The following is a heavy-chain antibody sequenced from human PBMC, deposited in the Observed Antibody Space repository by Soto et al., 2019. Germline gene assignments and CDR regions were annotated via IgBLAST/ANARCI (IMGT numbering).Heavy chain of an antibody. J-gene: IGHJ4*02. D-gene: IGHD4-17*01. CDR2: IRAYNGNT. V-gene: IGHV1-18*01. CDR1: GYTFTNFG. Sequence: QVHLVQSGAEVKKPGASVKVSCTASGYTFTNFGVSWVRQAPGQGLEWMGWIRAYNGNTNYAQKFQGRVTMTTDTSTSTAYMGLRSLRSDDTAVYCCARGGTTIDYWGQGTLVTVSS. CDR3: ARGGTTIDY.